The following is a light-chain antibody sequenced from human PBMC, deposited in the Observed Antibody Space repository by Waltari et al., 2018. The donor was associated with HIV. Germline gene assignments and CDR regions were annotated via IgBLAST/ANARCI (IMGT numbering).Light chain of an antibody. J-gene: IGLJ1*01. CDR2: GNS. Sequence: QSVLTQPPSVSGAPGQRVTISCTGSSSSIGAGYDVHWYQQLPGTAPKLLIYGNSNRHSGVPDRCAGSQSGTSASLAITGLQAEDEADYYCQSYDSSLRGYVFGTGTKVTVL. CDR3: QSYDSSLRGYV. CDR1: SSSIGAGYD. V-gene: IGLV1-40*01.